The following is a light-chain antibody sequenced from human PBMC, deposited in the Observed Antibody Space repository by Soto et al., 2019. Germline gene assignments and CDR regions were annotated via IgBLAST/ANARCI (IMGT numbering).Light chain of an antibody. CDR1: SSNIGGYS. J-gene: IGLJ1*01. V-gene: IGLV1-51*01. Sequence: QSVMTQPPSVSAAPGQKVNISCSGSSSNIGGYSVSWYQQLPGTAPKLLIYDDNKRPSGIPDRFSGSKSGTSATLGITGFQTGDEADYYCGSWDSSLSAYVFGTGTKLTVL. CDR2: DDN. CDR3: GSWDSSLSAYV.